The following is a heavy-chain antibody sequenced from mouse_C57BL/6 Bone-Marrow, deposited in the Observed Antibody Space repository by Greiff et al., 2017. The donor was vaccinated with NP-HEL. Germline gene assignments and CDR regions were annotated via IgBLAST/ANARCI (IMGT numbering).Heavy chain of an antibody. CDR1: GFTFSDYG. CDR2: ISRGSSTI. V-gene: IGHV5-17*01. CDR3: ARGGTSFAY. Sequence: EVKLVESGGGLVKPGGSLKLSCAASGFTFSDYGMHWVRQAPEKGLEWVAYISRGSSTIYYADTVKGRFTISRDNAKNTLFLQMTSLRSEDTAMYYCARGGTSFAYWGQGTLVTVSA. J-gene: IGHJ3*01.